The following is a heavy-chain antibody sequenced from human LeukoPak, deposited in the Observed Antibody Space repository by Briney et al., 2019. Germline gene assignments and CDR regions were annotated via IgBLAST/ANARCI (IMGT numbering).Heavy chain of an antibody. Sequence: GGSLRLSCATSGFTFSFYGMHWVRQAPGKGLEWVAFIQYDGSYKFHADSVQGRFSISRDNSKNTLFLQMNSLRAEDTAVYYCAKTSDQLLYSKFDFWGQGTLVTVSS. CDR2: IQYDGSYK. J-gene: IGHJ4*02. V-gene: IGHV3-30*02. CDR1: GFTFSFYG. CDR3: AKTSDQLLYSKFDF. D-gene: IGHD2-2*02.